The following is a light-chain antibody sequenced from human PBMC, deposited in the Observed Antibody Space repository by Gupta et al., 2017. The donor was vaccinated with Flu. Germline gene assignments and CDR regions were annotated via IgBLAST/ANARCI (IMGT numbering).Light chain of an antibody. V-gene: IGKV1-39*01. Sequence: PLTQSPPSLSASVGDRVSITCRAGQNIKGALNWYQQKAGEAPKLLISRTSKLRSGVPSRFSGSEDGTEFTLTIKSRQPEDSATYYWQERYNDQPASTFGQGTKVEIK. J-gene: IGKJ2*02. CDR2: RTS. CDR3: QERYNDQPAST. CDR1: QNIKGA.